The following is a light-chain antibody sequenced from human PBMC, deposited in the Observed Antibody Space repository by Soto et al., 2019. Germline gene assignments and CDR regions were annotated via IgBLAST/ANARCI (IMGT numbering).Light chain of an antibody. CDR3: SSYTSSVTLV. J-gene: IGLJ2*01. V-gene: IGLV2-14*01. Sequence: QSALTQPASVSGSPGQSITISCTGASSDVGGYNFVSWYQQHPGKAPKLMIYAVSNRPSGVSYRFSGSKSGNTASPTISGLQAQDEADYYCSSYTSSVTLVFGGGTKLTVL. CDR2: AVS. CDR1: SSDVGGYNF.